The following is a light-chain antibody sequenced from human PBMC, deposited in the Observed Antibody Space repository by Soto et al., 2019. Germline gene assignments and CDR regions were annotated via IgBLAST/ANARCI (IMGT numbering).Light chain of an antibody. CDR3: QQYGGSSPSYT. CDR2: RAS. J-gene: IGKJ2*01. Sequence: EIVLTQSPGTLSLSPGERATLSCRASQSITTSFLAWYQQKPGQAPRLLIYRASTRVTGIPDRFSGSGSGTDFTLTISRLEPEDFAVYYCQQYGGSSPSYTFRQGTNVEIK. CDR1: QSITTSF. V-gene: IGKV3-20*01.